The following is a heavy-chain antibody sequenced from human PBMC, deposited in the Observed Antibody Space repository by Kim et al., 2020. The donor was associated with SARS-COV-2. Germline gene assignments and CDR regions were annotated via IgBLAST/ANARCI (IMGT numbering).Heavy chain of an antibody. CDR1: GGSFSGYY. D-gene: IGHD4-17*01. V-gene: IGHV4-34*01. CDR2: INHSGST. CDR3: ARVSINYGSWYYGMGV. Sequence: SETLSLTCAVYGGSFSGYYWSWIRQPPGKGLEWIGEINHSGSTNYNPSLKSRVTMSVDTTKNQFSLKLSSVTAADTAVYYCARVSINYGSWYYGMGVWG. J-gene: IGHJ6*01.